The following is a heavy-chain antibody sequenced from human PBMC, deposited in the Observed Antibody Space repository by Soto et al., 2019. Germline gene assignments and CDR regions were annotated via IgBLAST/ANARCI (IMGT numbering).Heavy chain of an antibody. CDR2: IIPILGIA. Sequence: SVKVSCKASGGTFSSYTISWLRQAPGQGLEWMGRIIPILGIANYAQKFQGRVTITADKSTSTAYMELSSLRSEDTAMYYCARDYRRGSPSRPSYHSGMDVWS. D-gene: IGHD1-26*01. J-gene: IGHJ6*02. V-gene: IGHV1-69*04. CDR3: ARDYRRGSPSRPSYHSGMDV. CDR1: GGTFSSYT.